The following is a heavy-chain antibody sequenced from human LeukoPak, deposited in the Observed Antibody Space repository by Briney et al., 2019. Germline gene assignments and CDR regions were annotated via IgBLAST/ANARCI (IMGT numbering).Heavy chain of an antibody. J-gene: IGHJ4*02. CDR2: ISSSSSYI. Sequence: GGSLRLSCAASGFTFSSYSMNWVRQAPGKGLEWVSSISSSSSYIYYADSVKGRFTISRDNAKNSLYLQMNSLRAEDTAVYYCARGAYDFWSSYSYYFDYWGQGTLVTVSS. D-gene: IGHD3-3*01. CDR1: GFTFSSYS. CDR3: ARGAYDFWSSYSYYFDY. V-gene: IGHV3-21*01.